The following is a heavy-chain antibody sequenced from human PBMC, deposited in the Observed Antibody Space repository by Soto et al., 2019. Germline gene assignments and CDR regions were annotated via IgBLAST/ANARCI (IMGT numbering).Heavy chain of an antibody. D-gene: IGHD6-13*01. CDR3: ARRLAAAGHYGMDV. J-gene: IGHJ6*02. Sequence: SETLSLTCTVSGGSISSSSYYWGWIRQPPGKGLEWIGSIYYSGSTYYNPSLKSRVTISVDTSKNQFSLKLSSVTAADTAVYYCARRLAAAGHYGMDVWGQGTTVTVS. V-gene: IGHV4-39*01. CDR1: GGSISSSSYY. CDR2: IYYSGST.